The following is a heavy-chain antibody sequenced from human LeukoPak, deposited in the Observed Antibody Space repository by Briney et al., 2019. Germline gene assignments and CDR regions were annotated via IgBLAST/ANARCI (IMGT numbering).Heavy chain of an antibody. J-gene: IGHJ6*03. V-gene: IGHV4-4*07. CDR2: IYTSGST. D-gene: IGHD6-13*01. CDR1: GGSISNYY. CDR3: ARHLVAAGNYYMDV. Sequence: KTSETLSLTCIVSGGSISNYYCNWIRQPAGKGLEWIGRIYTSGSTNYNPSLKSRVTMSVDTSKNQFSLKLSSVTAADTAVYYCARHLVAAGNYYMDVWGKGTTVTVSS.